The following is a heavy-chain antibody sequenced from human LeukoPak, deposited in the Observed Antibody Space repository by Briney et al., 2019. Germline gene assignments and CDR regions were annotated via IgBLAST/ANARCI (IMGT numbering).Heavy chain of an antibody. Sequence: PGGSLRLSCAASGFTFSSYSMNWVRHAPGKGLEWVSSISSSSSYIYYADSVKGRFTISRDNAKNSLYLQMNSLRAEDTAVYYCARGPSRYHNTGGQGTLVTVSS. V-gene: IGHV3-21*04. J-gene: IGHJ4*02. CDR1: GFTFSSYS. CDR3: ARGPSRYHNT. D-gene: IGHD5-12*01. CDR2: ISSSSSYI.